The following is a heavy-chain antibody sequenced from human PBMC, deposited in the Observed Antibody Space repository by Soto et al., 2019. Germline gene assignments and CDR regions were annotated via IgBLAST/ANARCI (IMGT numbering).Heavy chain of an antibody. D-gene: IGHD3-3*01. CDR1: GYTFTSYY. V-gene: IGHV1-46*01. CDR3: ARDLRSTSDFWSGYRDAFDI. CDR2: INPSGGST. J-gene: IGHJ3*02. Sequence: ASVKVSCKASGYTFTSYYMHWVRQAPGQGLEWMGIINPSGGSTSYAQKSQGRVTMTRDTSTSTVYMELSSLRSEDTAVYYCARDLRSTSDFWSGYRDAFDIWGQGTMVTVSS.